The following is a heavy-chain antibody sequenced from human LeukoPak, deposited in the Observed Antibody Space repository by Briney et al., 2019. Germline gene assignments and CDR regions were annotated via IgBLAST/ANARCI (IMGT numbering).Heavy chain of an antibody. D-gene: IGHD5-18*01. CDR1: GGSISSYY. J-gene: IGHJ4*02. V-gene: IGHV4-59*12. CDR2: IYYSGST. Sequence: SETLSLTCTVSGGSISSYYWSWIRQPPGKGLEWIGYIYYSGSTNYNPSLKSRVTISVDTSKNQFSLKLSSVTAADTAVYYCASALGYSYGYYFDYWGQGTLVTVSS. CDR3: ASALGYSYGYYFDY.